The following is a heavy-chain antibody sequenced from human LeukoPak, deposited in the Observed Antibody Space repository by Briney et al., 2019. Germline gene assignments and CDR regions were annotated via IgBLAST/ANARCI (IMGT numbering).Heavy chain of an antibody. D-gene: IGHD3-10*01. CDR2: IYFSGTT. J-gene: IGHJ4*02. Sequence: SETLSLTCTVSGGSMSNYYWHWVRQPAGKGLEWIGHIYFSGTTNYNPSLKGRVTMSVDMSKNQFSLNLSSVTAADTAVYYCASGGNSGSYNLLWGQGTLVTVSS. CDR3: ASGGNSGSYNLL. CDR1: GGSMSNYY. V-gene: IGHV4-4*07.